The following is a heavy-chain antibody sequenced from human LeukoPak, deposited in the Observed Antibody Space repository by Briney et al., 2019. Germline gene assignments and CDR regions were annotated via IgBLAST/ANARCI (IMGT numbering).Heavy chain of an antibody. CDR1: GFTFNNFP. D-gene: IGHD5-18*01. V-gene: IGHV3-48*03. CDR3: ARVRYNSGYIFDS. J-gene: IGHJ4*02. CDR2: ISRDGSPI. Sequence: GGSLRLSCAASGFTFNNFPLNWVRQAPGKGLEWIAYISRDGSPIYYADSVRGRFTISRDNAKNSLYLQMNFLRAEDTAVYYCARVRYNSGYIFDSWGQGTLVAVSS.